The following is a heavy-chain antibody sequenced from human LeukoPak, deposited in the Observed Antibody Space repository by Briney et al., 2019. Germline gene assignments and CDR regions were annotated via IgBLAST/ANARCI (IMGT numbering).Heavy chain of an antibody. CDR1: GGSISSNY. J-gene: IGHJ3*02. V-gene: IGHV4-59*01. D-gene: IGHD3-22*01. CDR3: ARDYYDSSGYYYDAFDI. Sequence: PSETLSLTCTVSGGSISSNYWSWIRQPPGKGLEWIGYIYYSGSTNYNLSLKSRVTISVDTSKNQFSLKLSSVTAADTAVYYCARDYYDSSGYYYDAFDIWGQGTMVTVSS. CDR2: IYYSGST.